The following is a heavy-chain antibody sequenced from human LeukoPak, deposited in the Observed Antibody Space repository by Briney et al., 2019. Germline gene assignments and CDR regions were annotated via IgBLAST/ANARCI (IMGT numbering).Heavy chain of an antibody. V-gene: IGHV3-30*18. CDR1: GFTFSSYG. D-gene: IGHD4-17*01. CDR3: AKSMTTVTTIDY. J-gene: IGHJ4*02. Sequence: GGSLRLSCAASGFTFSSYGMHWVRQAPGKGLAWVAVISYDGSNKYYADPVKGRFTISRDNSENTLYLQMNSLRAEDTAVYYCAKSMTTVTTIDYWGQGTLVTVSS. CDR2: ISYDGSNK.